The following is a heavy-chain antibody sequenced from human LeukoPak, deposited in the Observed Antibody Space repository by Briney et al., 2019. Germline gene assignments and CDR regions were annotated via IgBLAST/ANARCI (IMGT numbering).Heavy chain of an antibody. J-gene: IGHJ4*02. CDR2: IYYSGST. Sequence: SQTLSLTCTVSGGSISSGDYYWSWIRQPPGEGLEWVGYIYYSGSTYYNPSLKSRVTISVDTSKNQFSLKLSSVTAADTAVYYCARESLIVVVPAAIVWGQGTLVTVSS. CDR3: ARESLIVVVPAAIV. V-gene: IGHV4-30-4*08. CDR1: GGSISSGDYY. D-gene: IGHD2-2*02.